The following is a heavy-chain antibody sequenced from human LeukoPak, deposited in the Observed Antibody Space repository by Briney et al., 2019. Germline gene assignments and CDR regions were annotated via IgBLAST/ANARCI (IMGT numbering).Heavy chain of an antibody. D-gene: IGHD6-13*01. Sequence: GGSLRLSCAASGFTFSSYWMHWVRQDPGKGLVWVSHINNDGSITNYADSVKGRFTISRDNAKNTLYLQMNSLRAEDTAVYYCAKDGTYKGKYAAAGDYWGQGTLVTVSS. CDR2: INNDGSIT. J-gene: IGHJ4*02. V-gene: IGHV3-74*01. CDR1: GFTFSSYW. CDR3: AKDGTYKGKYAAAGDY.